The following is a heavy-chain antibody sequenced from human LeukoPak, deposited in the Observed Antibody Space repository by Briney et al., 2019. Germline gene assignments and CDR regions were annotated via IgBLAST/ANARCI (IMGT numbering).Heavy chain of an antibody. D-gene: IGHD3-10*01. CDR1: GSSFSSYY. J-gene: IGHJ6*03. CDR3: ARSHYYGSGSPYYYYMDV. CDR2: IYTSGST. V-gene: IGHV4-4*09. Sequence: PSETLSLTCTVSGSSFSSYYWSWIRQPPGKGLEWIGYIYTSGSTNFNPSLKSRVTISVDTSKNHFSLKLSSVTAADTAVYYCARSHYYGSGSPYYYYMDVWGKGTTVTVSS.